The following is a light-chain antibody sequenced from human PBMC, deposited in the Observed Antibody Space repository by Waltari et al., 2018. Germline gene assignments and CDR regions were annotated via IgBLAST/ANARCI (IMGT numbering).Light chain of an antibody. Sequence: DIQMTQSPSTLSASVGDRVTITCRASQSISSWLAWYQQQPGKAPNLLIYKASSLKSWVPARFSCSGFGTEFTLTISSLQPDDFATYYCQQYDSYSYTFGQGTKLEIK. CDR1: QSISSW. V-gene: IGKV1-5*03. CDR3: QQYDSYSYT. J-gene: IGKJ2*01. CDR2: KAS.